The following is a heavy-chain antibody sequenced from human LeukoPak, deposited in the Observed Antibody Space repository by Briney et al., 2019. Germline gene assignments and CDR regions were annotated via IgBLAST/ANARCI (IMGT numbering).Heavy chain of an antibody. D-gene: IGHD6-19*01. V-gene: IGHV4-59*01. J-gene: IGHJ4*02. CDR3: ARGIGFSGWSY. CDR1: GGSISSYY. CDR2: IYYSGST. Sequence: SETLSLTCTVSGGSISSYYWSWIRQPPGKGLEWIGNIYYSGSTNYNPSLKSRVTISVDTSKNQFSLKLSSVTAADTAVYYCARGIGFSGWSYWGQGTLVTVSS.